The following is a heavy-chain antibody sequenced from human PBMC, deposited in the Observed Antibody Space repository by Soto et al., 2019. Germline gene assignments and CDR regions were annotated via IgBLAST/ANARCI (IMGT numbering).Heavy chain of an antibody. CDR1: GYSISSGDYY. D-gene: IGHD6-13*01. Sequence: QVQLQESGPGLVKPSQTLSLTCTVSGYSISSGDYYWSWIRQPPGKGLEWIGNIYFTGSTYSNPSLKSPVSISLDTSTNQFSLKLYSVTAADTAVYYCARGGSSSWQGVYWFDPWGQGTLVTVSS. CDR3: ARGGSSSWQGVYWFDP. J-gene: IGHJ5*02. CDR2: IYFTGST. V-gene: IGHV4-30-4*01.